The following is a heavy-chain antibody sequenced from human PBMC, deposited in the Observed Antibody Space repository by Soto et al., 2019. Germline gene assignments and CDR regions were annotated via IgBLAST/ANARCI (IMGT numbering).Heavy chain of an antibody. D-gene: IGHD3-10*01. J-gene: IGHJ4*02. CDR1: GFTFRSSG. Sequence: QVQLVESGGGVVQPVRSLRLSCAASGFTFRSSGMHWVRLAPGKGLEWVAAISYDGSNKYYEDSVKGRFTISRDSSKNTLSLQMNSLRTEDKAMYYCARSGEQQLTRWGFDHWGQGTLVTVSS. CDR2: ISYDGSNK. V-gene: IGHV3-30*03. CDR3: ARSGEQQLTRWGFDH.